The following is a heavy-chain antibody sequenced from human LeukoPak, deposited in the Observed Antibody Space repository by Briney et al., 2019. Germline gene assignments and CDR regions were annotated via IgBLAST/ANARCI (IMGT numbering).Heavy chain of an antibody. D-gene: IGHD6-19*01. Sequence: SETLSLTCTVSGGSISSYYWSWIRQPPGKGLEWIGYIYYSGSTNYNPSLKSRVTISVDTSKNQFSLKLSSVTAADTAVYYCARESIAVAGFDYWGQGTLVTVSS. CDR2: IYYSGST. CDR1: GGSISSYY. J-gene: IGHJ4*02. V-gene: IGHV4-59*12. CDR3: ARESIAVAGFDY.